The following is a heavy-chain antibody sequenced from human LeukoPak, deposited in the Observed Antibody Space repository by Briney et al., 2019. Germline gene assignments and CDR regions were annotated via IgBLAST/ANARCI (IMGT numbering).Heavy chain of an antibody. J-gene: IGHJ4*02. Sequence: SETLSLTCTVSGYSISSGYYWGWIRQPPEKGLEWIGSFDHSGSTFYSPSLKSRVTISVDTSKNQFSLKLSSVTAADTAMYYCAREYCSGGSCYSGFWGQGTLVTVSS. CDR3: AREYCSGGSCYSGF. CDR2: FDHSGST. D-gene: IGHD2-15*01. V-gene: IGHV4-38-2*02. CDR1: GYSISSGYY.